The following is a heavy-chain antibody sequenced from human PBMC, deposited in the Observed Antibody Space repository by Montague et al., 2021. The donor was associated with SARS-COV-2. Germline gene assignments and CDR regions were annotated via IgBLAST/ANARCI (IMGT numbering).Heavy chain of an antibody. J-gene: IGHJ5*02. CDR2: IYYRGST. Sequence: SETLSLTCSVSNGSISSYYWSWVRQPPGKRLEWIGYIYYRGSTNXKPSLESRVTISVDTSKKQFSLKLRSVTAADTAVYFCAREGLNNWFDPWGQGTLVIVSS. CDR3: AREGLNNWFDP. V-gene: IGHV4-59*01. CDR1: NGSISSYY.